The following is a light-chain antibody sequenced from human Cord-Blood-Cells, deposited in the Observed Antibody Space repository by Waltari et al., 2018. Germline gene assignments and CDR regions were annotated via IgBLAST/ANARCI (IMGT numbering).Light chain of an antibody. CDR3: NSRDSSGNRV. V-gene: IGLV3-19*01. Sequence: SSELTQDPAVSVALVQTVRITCQGDSLRSYYASWYQQKPGQAPVLVIYGKNNRPSGIPDRFSGSSSGNTASLTITGAQAEDEADYYCNSRDSSGNRVFGGGTKLTVL. CDR2: GKN. J-gene: IGLJ3*02. CDR1: SLRSYY.